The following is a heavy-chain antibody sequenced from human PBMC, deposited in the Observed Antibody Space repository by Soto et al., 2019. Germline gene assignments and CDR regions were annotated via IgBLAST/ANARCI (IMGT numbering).Heavy chain of an antibody. CDR3: ARDFGTFYSDSSSYHYRGYFDY. Sequence: QLHLQESGPGLVKPSETLSLTCSVSGDSISSSGYYWGWIRQPPGKGLEWIGTVYYSGDTYYNPSVKSRVTSTVDTSKNQFSLRLTSVTAAETAVYYCARDFGTFYSDSSSYHYRGYFDYWGQGTQVTVSS. D-gene: IGHD3-22*01. J-gene: IGHJ4*02. CDR1: GDSISSSGYY. CDR2: VYYSGDT. V-gene: IGHV4-39*02.